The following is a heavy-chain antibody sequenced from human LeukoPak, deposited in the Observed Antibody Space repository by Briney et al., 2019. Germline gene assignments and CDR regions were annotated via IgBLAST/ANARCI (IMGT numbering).Heavy chain of an antibody. D-gene: IGHD6-19*01. CDR2: ISGSGVST. J-gene: IGHJ4*02. V-gene: IGHV3-23*01. Sequence: PGGSLRLSCVASGFTFSSYAMNWVRQAPGKGLEWVSGISGSGVSTYYADSVKGRFTISRDNSKNTLYLQMNSLRAEDTAVYYCTRHDPRITVGGLNFDYWGQGTLVTVSS. CDR3: TRHDPRITVGGLNFDY. CDR1: GFTFSSYA.